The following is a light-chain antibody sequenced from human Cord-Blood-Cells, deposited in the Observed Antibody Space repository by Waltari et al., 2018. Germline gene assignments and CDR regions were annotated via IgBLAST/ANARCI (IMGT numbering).Light chain of an antibody. CDR1: QSVLYSSNNKNY. V-gene: IGKV4-1*01. CDR3: QQYYSTPQT. J-gene: IGKJ1*01. Sequence: DIVMTQSPDSLAVSLGERATINCKSSQSVLYSSNNKNYLAWYQQKPGQPPKLLICWASTRESAVPDRFSGSGSGTDFTLTISSLQAEDGAVYYCQQYYSTPQTFGQGTKVEIK. CDR2: WAS.